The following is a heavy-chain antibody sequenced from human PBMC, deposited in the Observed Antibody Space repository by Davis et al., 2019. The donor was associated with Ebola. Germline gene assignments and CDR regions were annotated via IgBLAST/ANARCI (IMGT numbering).Heavy chain of an antibody. Sequence: SETLSLTCTVSGGSISSYYWSWIRQPPGKGLEWIGYIYYSGSTNYNPSLKSRVTISVDTSKNRFSLKLSSVTAADTAVYYCARMDTAMVAPFDYWGQGTLVTVSS. J-gene: IGHJ4*02. V-gene: IGHV4-59*01. CDR2: IYYSGST. CDR1: GGSISSYY. D-gene: IGHD5-18*01. CDR3: ARMDTAMVAPFDY.